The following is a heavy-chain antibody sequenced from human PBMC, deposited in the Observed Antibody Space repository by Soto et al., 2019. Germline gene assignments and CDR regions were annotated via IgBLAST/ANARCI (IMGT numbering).Heavy chain of an antibody. V-gene: IGHV4-4*07. Sequence: XETLSLTCTVSGGSISGFYWSWIRKSAGKGLEWIERIYATGTTDYNPSLKSRVMMSVDTSKKQFSLKLRSVTAADTAVYYCVRDGTKTLRDWFDPWGQGISVTVSS. CDR1: GGSISGFY. J-gene: IGHJ5*02. CDR3: VRDGTKTLRDWFDP. CDR2: IYATGTT. D-gene: IGHD1-1*01.